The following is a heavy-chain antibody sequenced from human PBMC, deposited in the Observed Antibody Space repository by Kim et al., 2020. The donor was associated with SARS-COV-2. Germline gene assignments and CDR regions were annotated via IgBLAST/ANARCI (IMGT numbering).Heavy chain of an antibody. Sequence: SETLSLTCTVSGDSIATTYYWGWIRQPPGKGLEWIGRLYHSGDIYYGPSLKSRVAISVDKSRNHFSLKLNSVTAADRAVYFCARIELYGMGIIVDYWGQGILVTVSS. D-gene: IGHD3-10*01. V-gene: IGHV4-38-2*02. J-gene: IGHJ4*02. CDR1: GDSIATTYY. CDR2: LYHSGDI. CDR3: ARIELYGMGIIVDY.